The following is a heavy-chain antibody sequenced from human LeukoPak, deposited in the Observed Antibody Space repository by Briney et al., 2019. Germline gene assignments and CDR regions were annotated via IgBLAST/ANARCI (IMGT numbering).Heavy chain of an antibody. J-gene: IGHJ4*02. V-gene: IGHV3-7*04. CDR3: ARERVAVPGGDC. CDR1: GFAISDYW. Sequence: GGSLRLSCAASGFAISDYWMSWVRQAPGRGLEWVSNIKQDGGEKYFVDSVKGRFTISRDNAKNSFYLQMNSLRAEDTALYYCARERVAVPGGDCWGQGTLVTVSS. D-gene: IGHD6-19*01. CDR2: IKQDGGEK.